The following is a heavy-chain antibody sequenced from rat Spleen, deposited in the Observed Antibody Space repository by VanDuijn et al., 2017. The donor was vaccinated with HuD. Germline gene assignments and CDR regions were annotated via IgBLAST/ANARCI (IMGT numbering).Heavy chain of an antibody. J-gene: IGHJ1*01. CDR1: GFTFSDYN. Sequence: EVQLVESDGGLVQPGRSLKLSCAASGFTFSDYNMAWVRQAPTKGLEWVATISFDGTSTYYRDSVKGRFTISRDNAKSILYVQMDSLRSEDTATYHCARAGYLRDWYFDFWGPGTMVTVSS. CDR2: ISFDGTST. V-gene: IGHV5-29*01. CDR3: ARAGYLRDWYFDF. D-gene: IGHD2-2*01.